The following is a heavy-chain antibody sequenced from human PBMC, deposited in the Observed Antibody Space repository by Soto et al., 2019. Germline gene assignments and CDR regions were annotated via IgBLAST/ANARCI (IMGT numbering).Heavy chain of an antibody. CDR2: INPKNGVT. CDR3: ARGDSTDCSNGVCSFFYNHDMDV. D-gene: IGHD2-8*01. V-gene: IGHV1-2*04. Sequence: ASVKVSCKASGYSFTDYHIHSVREAPGQWLESLARINPKNGVTSTAQKFQGWVTMTTDTSISTASMELTRLTSDDTAIYFCARGDSTDCSNGVCSFFYNHDMDVWGQGTTVTVSS. CDR1: GYSFTDYH. J-gene: IGHJ6*02.